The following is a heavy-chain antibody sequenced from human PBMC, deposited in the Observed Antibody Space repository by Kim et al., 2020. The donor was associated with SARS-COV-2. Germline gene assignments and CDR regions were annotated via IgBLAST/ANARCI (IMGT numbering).Heavy chain of an antibody. CDR2: ISYDGSNK. CDR3: ARAAGIAAGGDY. CDR1: GFTFSSYA. J-gene: IGHJ4*02. V-gene: IGHV3-30*04. D-gene: IGHD6-13*01. Sequence: GGSLRLSCAASGFTFSSYAMHWVRQAPGKGLEWVAVISYDGSNKYYADSVKGRFTISRDNSKNTLYLQMNSLRAEDTAVYYCARAAGIAAGGDYWGQGTL.